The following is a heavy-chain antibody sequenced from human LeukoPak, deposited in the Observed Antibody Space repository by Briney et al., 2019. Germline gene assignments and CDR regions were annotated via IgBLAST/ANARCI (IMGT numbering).Heavy chain of an antibody. CDR2: ISYEGSNE. CDR1: GFTFSSYV. D-gene: IGHD6-6*01. Sequence: PGRSLRLSCAASGFTFSSYVMHWVRQAPGKGLEWVAIISYEGSNEYYADSVKGRFTISRDNSKNTLYLQMNSLRAADTAVYYCASPNPRIAARPYYYYYMDVWGKGTTVTVSS. CDR3: ASPNPRIAARPYYYYYMDV. V-gene: IGHV3-30*04. J-gene: IGHJ6*03.